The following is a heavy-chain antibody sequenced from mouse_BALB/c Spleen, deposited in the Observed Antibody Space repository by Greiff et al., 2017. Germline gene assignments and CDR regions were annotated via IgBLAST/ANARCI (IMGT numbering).Heavy chain of an antibody. CDR2: ISSGGST. Sequence: EVKLMESGGGLVKPGGSLKLSCAASGFTFSSYAMSWVRQTPEKRLEWVASISSGGSTYYPDSVKGRFTISRDNARNILYLQMSSLRSEDTAMYYCARYGNYAFDYWGQGTTLTVSS. D-gene: IGHD2-1*01. CDR3: ARYGNYAFDY. CDR1: GFTFSSYA. J-gene: IGHJ2*01. V-gene: IGHV5-6-5*01.